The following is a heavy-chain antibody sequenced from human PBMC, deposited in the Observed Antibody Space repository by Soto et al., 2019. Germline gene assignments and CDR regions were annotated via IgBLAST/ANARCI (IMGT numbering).Heavy chain of an antibody. V-gene: IGHV3-64D*06. CDR3: VKESSPHYYYHHGMDV. J-gene: IGHJ6*02. D-gene: IGHD6-19*01. CDR1: GFAFSSYN. Sequence: PGESLRLSCSASGFAFSSYNMHWVRQAPGKGLERVSTITSTGGTAFYADSVKGRFTISRNNSKNTLYLQMSSLRAEDTAIYYCVKESSPHYYYHHGMDVWGQGTTVTVSS. CDR2: ITSTGGTA.